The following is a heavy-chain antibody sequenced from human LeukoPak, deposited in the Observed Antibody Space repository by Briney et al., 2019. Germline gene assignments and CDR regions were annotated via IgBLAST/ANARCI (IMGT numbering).Heavy chain of an antibody. CDR1: GGSISSSSYY. Sequence: SETLSLTCTVSGGSISSSSYYWGWIRQPPGKGLEWIGSIYYSGSTYYNPSLKSRVTISVDTSKNQFSLKLSSVTAADTAVYYCARLYPYYYDSGGYDEPHYFDYWGQGTLVTVSS. CDR2: IYYSGST. CDR3: ARLYPYYYDSGGYDEPHYFDY. D-gene: IGHD3-22*01. V-gene: IGHV4-39*01. J-gene: IGHJ4*02.